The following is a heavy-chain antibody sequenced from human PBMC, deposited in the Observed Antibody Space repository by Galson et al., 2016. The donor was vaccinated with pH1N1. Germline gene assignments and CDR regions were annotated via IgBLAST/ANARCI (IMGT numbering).Heavy chain of an antibody. CDR1: GLSVRNNY. J-gene: IGHJ1*01. CDR3: ARPRIASPGALHH. Sequence: SLRLSCAASGLSVRNNYMNWVRQAPGKGLEWVSVIDSGGNSFYADSVKGRFTMSRDNSKNTVYLQMNSLTREDTAVYFCARPRIASPGALHHWGQGTRFTVSS. CDR2: IDSGGNS. V-gene: IGHV3-66*02. D-gene: IGHD1-26*01.